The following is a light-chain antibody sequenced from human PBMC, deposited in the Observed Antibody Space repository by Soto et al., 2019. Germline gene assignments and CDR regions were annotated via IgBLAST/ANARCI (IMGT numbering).Light chain of an antibody. Sequence: QSVLTQPPSVSGAPGQRVTISCTGSSSNIGAGYDVHWYQQLPGTAPKLLIYANRNRPAGVPDRFSAYKSGTSASLAITGLQAEDEADYYCQSYDSSPSGYVFGTGTKVTVL. CDR2: ANR. J-gene: IGLJ1*01. CDR1: SSNIGAGYD. CDR3: QSYDSSPSGYV. V-gene: IGLV1-40*01.